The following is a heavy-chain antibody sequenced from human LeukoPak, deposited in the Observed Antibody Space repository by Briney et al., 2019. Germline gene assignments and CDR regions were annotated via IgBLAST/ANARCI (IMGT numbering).Heavy chain of an antibody. CDR1: GGSISSYY. V-gene: IGHV4-4*07. CDR3: ARDYYDSSGYYYVGAFDI. D-gene: IGHD3-22*01. Sequence: SETLSLTCTVSGGSISSYYWSWLRQPAGKGLEWIGRIYTSGSNNYNPSLKSRVTMSVDTSKDQFSLKLSSVTAADTAVYYCARDYYDSSGYYYVGAFDIWGQGTMVTVSS. CDR2: IYTSGSN. J-gene: IGHJ3*02.